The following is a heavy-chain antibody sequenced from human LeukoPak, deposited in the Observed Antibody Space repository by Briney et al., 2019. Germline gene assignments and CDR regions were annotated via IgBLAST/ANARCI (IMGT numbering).Heavy chain of an antibody. Sequence: GASVKVSCKASGYTFTSYAMHWVRQAPGQGLEWMGWINAGNGNTKYSQKFQGRVTITRDTSASTAYMELSSLRSEDTAVYYCARGTYYYGSGSYYLHYWGQGTLVTVSS. CDR1: GYTFTSYA. CDR2: INAGNGNT. V-gene: IGHV1-3*01. J-gene: IGHJ4*02. D-gene: IGHD3-10*01. CDR3: ARGTYYYGSGSYYLHY.